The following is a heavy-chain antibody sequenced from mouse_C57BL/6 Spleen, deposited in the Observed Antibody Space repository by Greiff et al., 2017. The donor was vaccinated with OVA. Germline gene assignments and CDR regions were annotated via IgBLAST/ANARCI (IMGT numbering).Heavy chain of an antibody. D-gene: IGHD4-1*01. CDR1: GFTFSNYW. CDR3: TDITGTIFDY. CDR2: IRLKSDNYAT. Sequence: EVKLEESGGGLVQPGGSMKLSCVASGFTFSNYWMNWVRQSPEKGLEWVAQIRLKSDNYATHYAESVKGRFTISRDDSKSSVYLQMNNLRSEDTGIYYGTDITGTIFDYWGQGTTLTVSS. J-gene: IGHJ2*01. V-gene: IGHV6-3*01.